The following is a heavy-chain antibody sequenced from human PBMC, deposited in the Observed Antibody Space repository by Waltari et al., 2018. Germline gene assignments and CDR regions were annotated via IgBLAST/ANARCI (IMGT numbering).Heavy chain of an antibody. CDR2: VDPEDGET. V-gene: IGHV1-69-2*01. CDR3: ATGADVGTTLDY. J-gene: IGHJ4*02. CDR1: GYTFTDYH. Sequence: EVQLVQSGAEVKKPGATVKISCKVSGYTFTDYHLHWVQQATGKGLWGMGLVDPEDGETLYAEKFQGRVTITADTSTDTAYMELSSLRSEDTAVYYCATGADVGTTLDYWGQGTLVTVSS. D-gene: IGHD4-17*01.